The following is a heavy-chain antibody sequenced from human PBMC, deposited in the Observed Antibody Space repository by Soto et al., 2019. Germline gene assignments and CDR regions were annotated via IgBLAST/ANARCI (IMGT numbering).Heavy chain of an antibody. CDR1: GYTFTSYA. CDR2: INTNTGNP. V-gene: IGHV7-4-1*01. D-gene: IGHD3-9*01. CDR3: AREIEVLRYFDWLPGGYNWFDP. Sequence: VASVKVSCKASGYTFTSYAMNWVRQAPGRGLEWMGWINTNTGNPTYAQGFTGRFVFSLDTSVSTAYLQICSLKAEDTAVYYCAREIEVLRYFDWLPGGYNWFDPWGQGTLVTVSS. J-gene: IGHJ5*02.